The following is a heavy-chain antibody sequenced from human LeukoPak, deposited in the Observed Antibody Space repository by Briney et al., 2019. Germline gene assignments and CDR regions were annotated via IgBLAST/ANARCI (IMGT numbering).Heavy chain of an antibody. D-gene: IGHD1-26*01. CDR3: ATYGRYTGPFDY. V-gene: IGHV3-30*04. J-gene: IGHJ4*02. CDR2: ISYDGNVT. CDR1: GFTFSSYA. Sequence: PGGSLRLSCAASGFTFSSYAMSWVRQAPDMRLEWVALISYDGNVTDYADSVKGRFSISRDNSKTTLFLQMNRLRVDDTAVYYCATYGRYTGPFDYWGQGTRVTVSA.